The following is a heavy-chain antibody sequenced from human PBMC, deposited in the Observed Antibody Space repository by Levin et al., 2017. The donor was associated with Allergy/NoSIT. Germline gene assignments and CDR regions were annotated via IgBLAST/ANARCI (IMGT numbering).Heavy chain of an antibody. J-gene: IGHJ1*01. CDR1: GFTFSSYS. CDR3: AREPYCGGDCHKYFQH. D-gene: IGHD2-21*01. V-gene: IGHV3-21*01. CDR2: ISSSSSYI. Sequence: KPGGSLRLSCAASGFTFSSYSMTWVRQAPGKGLEWVSYISSSSSYIYYADSVKGRFTISRDNAKNSLYLQMNSLRAEDTAVYYCAREPYCGGDCHKYFQHWGQGTLVTVSS.